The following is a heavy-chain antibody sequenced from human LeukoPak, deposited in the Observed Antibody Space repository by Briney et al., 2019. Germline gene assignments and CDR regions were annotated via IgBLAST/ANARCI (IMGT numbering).Heavy chain of an antibody. J-gene: IGHJ6*02. Sequence: SVKVSCKASGFTFTSSALQWVRQARGQRLEWIGWIVVGSGNTNYAQKFQERVTITRDMSTSTAYMELSSLRSEDTAVYYCAADYCSSTSCYIYGMDVWGQGTTVTVSS. D-gene: IGHD2-2*02. CDR3: AADYCSSTSCYIYGMDV. V-gene: IGHV1-58*01. CDR2: IVVGSGNT. CDR1: GFTFTSSA.